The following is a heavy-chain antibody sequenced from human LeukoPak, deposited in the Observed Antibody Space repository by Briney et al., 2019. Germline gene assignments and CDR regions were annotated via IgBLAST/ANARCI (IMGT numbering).Heavy chain of an antibody. D-gene: IGHD3-22*01. V-gene: IGHV4-4*07. CDR3: ARGIRSYYDSSGIYYFDY. J-gene: IGHJ4*02. CDR1: GGSISSYY. Sequence: SGPGLVKPSETLSLTCTVSGGSISSYYWSWIRQPAGKGLEWIGRIYTSGSTNYNPSLTSRVTISVDTSKNQFSLKLSSVTAADTAVYYCARGIRSYYDSSGIYYFDYWGQGTLVTVSS. CDR2: IYTSGST.